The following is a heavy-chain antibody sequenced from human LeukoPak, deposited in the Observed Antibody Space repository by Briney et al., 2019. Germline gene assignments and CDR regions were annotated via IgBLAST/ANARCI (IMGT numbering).Heavy chain of an antibody. J-gene: IGHJ4*02. CDR3: AKTIIGYYRPFDS. CDR1: GFTLSSYA. V-gene: IGHV3-23*01. D-gene: IGHD3-22*01. Sequence: GSLRLSCAASGFTLSSYAMSWVRQVPGKGLEWVSVLTGSGGSTYYADSVKGRFTISRDNSKNTLYLQMNSLRAEDTAVYYCAKTIIGYYRPFDSWGQGTLVTVSS. CDR2: LTGSGGST.